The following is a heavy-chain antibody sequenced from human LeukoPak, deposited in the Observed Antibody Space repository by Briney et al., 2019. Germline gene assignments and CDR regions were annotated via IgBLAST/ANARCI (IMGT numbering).Heavy chain of an antibody. CDR3: ARVRATGHFDY. V-gene: IGHV4-30-4*01. J-gene: IGHJ4*02. CDR2: IHYSGST. CDR1: GGSISSGDYY. Sequence: SETLSLTCTVSGGSISSGDYYWSWIRPPPGKGLEWIGYIHYSGSTYYNPSLKSRVTISVDTSKNQFSLKLSSVTAADTAVYYCARVRATGHFDYWGQGTLVTVSS.